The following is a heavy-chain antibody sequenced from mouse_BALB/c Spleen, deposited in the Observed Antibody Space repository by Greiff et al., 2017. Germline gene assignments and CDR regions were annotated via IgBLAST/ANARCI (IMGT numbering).Heavy chain of an antibody. CDR1: GFTFSSYA. CDR3: ASDGGSSSTLFAY. D-gene: IGHD1-1*01. V-gene: IGHV5-9-4*01. Sequence: EVHLVESGGGLVKPGGSLKLSCAASGFTFSSYAMSWVRQSPEKGLEWVADISSGGSYTYYPDTVTGRFTISRDNAKNTLYLEMSSLRSEDTAMYDCASDGGSSSTLFAYWGQGTPVTVSA. CDR2: ISSGGSYT. J-gene: IGHJ3*01.